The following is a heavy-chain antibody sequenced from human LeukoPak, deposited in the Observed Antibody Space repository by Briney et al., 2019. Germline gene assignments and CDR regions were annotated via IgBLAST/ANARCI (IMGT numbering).Heavy chain of an antibody. D-gene: IGHD2-21*02. Sequence: RGESLKISCEGSGYSFSNYWIGWVRQMPGKGLEWMGTIYPGDYETRYSPSFQGLVTISVDKSISTAYLQWSSLKASDTAMYYCAIPPGYCGNDCSFDHWGQGTLVTVSS. CDR3: AIPPGYCGNDCSFDH. V-gene: IGHV5-51*01. CDR2: IYPGDYET. CDR1: GYSFSNYW. J-gene: IGHJ4*02.